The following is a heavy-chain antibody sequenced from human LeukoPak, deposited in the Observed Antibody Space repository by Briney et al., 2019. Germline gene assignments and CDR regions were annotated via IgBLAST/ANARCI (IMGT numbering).Heavy chain of an antibody. V-gene: IGHV4-39*01. J-gene: IGHJ5*02. CDR1: GGSIRSSSYY. CDR2: IYYSGST. Sequence: PSETLSLTCTVSGGSIRSSSYYWGWIRQAPGKGLELIGSIYYSGSTYYNPSLKSRVTISVDTSKNQFSLKLSSVTAADTAAYYCARRRTVTSGWSDPWGQGTLVTVSS. CDR3: ARRRTVTSGWSDP. D-gene: IGHD4-11*01.